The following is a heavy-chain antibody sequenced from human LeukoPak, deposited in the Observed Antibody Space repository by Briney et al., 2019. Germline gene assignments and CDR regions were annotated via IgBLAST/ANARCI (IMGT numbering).Heavy chain of an antibody. CDR1: GYSFTSHG. CDR3: ARGGWTTGMDY. Sequence: GASVKVSCKTSGYSFTSHGIGWVRRAPGQGLEWMGWISGYNGNTNYAQKFQGRVTMTTDASTRTAHMEVRGLRSDDTAVYYCARGGWTTGMDYWGQGTLVTVSS. D-gene: IGHD1-14*01. J-gene: IGHJ4*02. V-gene: IGHV1-18*01. CDR2: ISGYNGNT.